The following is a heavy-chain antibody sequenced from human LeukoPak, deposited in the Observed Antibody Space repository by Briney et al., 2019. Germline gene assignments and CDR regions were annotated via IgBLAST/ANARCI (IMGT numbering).Heavy chain of an antibody. V-gene: IGHV3-11*06. CDR3: TSWGDTTAEYFQR. CDR1: GFTFSDYY. CDR2: ITGHSIYT. Sequence: GGSLRLSCAASGFTFSDYYMSWIRQAPGKGLEWVSYITGHSIYTNYADSVKGRFTISRDNAQNSMYLQMNSLRVEDTAVYYCTSWGDTTAEYFQRWGQGTLVTVSS. J-gene: IGHJ1*01. D-gene: IGHD2-21*02.